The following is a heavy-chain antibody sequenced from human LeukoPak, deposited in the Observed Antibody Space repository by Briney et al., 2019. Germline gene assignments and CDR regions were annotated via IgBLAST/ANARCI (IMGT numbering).Heavy chain of an antibody. CDR2: IYYSGST. J-gene: IGHJ4*02. V-gene: IGHV4-59*08. D-gene: IGHD6-6*01. CDR1: GGSISSYY. CDR3: ARSRRLPPFDY. Sequence: KTSETLSLTCTVSGGSISSYYWSWIRQPPGKGLEWIGYIYYSGSTNYNPSLKSRVTISVDTSKNQFSLKLSSVTAADTAVYYCARSRRLPPFDYWGQGTLVTVSS.